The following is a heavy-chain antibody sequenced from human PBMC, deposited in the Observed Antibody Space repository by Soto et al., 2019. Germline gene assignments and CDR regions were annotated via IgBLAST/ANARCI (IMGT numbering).Heavy chain of an antibody. CDR1: GFNFVHYA. Sequence: GVSLTLSCASSGFNFVHYAMSRVRQATGKGLEWVSGISASGRDTYYADSVKDRFTISRDNSKNTVYLQVNSLRADDTAIYYCAKPRSTGWYYLEYWGQ. J-gene: IGHJ4*02. CDR3: AKPRSTGWYYLEY. D-gene: IGHD6-19*01. V-gene: IGHV3-23*01. CDR2: ISASGRDT.